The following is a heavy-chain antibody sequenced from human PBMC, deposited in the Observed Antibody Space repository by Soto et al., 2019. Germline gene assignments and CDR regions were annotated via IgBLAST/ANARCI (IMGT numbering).Heavy chain of an antibody. V-gene: IGHV3-33*01. CDR1: GFTFSSYG. CDR3: ARVHRTSPYYYGMDL. Sequence: QVQVVEAGGGVVHPGRSLRLSCAASGFTFSSYGMHWVRQAPGKGLEWVAVIWYAGSNKYYADCVKGRFTISRDNSKNTLYLQMTSLRAEDTAVYYCARVHRTSPYYYGMDLWGQGTTVTVSS. J-gene: IGHJ6*01. CDR2: IWYAGSNK.